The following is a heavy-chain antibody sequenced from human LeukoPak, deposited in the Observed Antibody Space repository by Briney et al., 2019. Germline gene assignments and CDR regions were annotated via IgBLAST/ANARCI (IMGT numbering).Heavy chain of an antibody. Sequence: ASVKVSCKASGGTFSSYTISWVRQAPGQGLEWMGRIIPILGIANYAQKFQGRVTITADKSTSTAYMELSSLRSEDTAVYYCAKEVGERLPAGLWGQGTLVTVSS. CDR1: GGTFSSYT. D-gene: IGHD3-16*01. CDR2: IIPILGIA. V-gene: IGHV1-69*04. CDR3: AKEVGERLPAGL. J-gene: IGHJ4*02.